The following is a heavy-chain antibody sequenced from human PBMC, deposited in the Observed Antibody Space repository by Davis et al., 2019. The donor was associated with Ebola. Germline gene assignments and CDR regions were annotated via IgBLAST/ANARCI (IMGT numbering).Heavy chain of an antibody. V-gene: IGHV3-11*01. CDR1: GFTFSDYY. CDR2: ITSSGSTI. D-gene: IGHD3-3*01. Sequence: GESLKISCAASGFTFSDYYMSWIRQAPGKGLEWVSYITSSGSTIYYADSVKGRFTISRDNAKNSLYLQMNSLRAEDTAVYYCARDQALEWYLNWFDPWGQGTLVTVSS. J-gene: IGHJ5*02. CDR3: ARDQALEWYLNWFDP.